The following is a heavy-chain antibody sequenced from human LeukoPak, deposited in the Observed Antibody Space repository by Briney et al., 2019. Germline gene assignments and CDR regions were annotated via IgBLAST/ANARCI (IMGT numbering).Heavy chain of an antibody. Sequence: GASVKVSCKASGYTFTGYYMHWVRQAPGQGLEWRVWINPNSGGTNYAQKFQGRVTMTRDTSISTAYMELSRLRSDDTAVYYCARDPFICSGGSCPSSYYYYYMDVWGKGTTVTISS. J-gene: IGHJ6*03. V-gene: IGHV1-2*02. CDR1: GYTFTGYY. D-gene: IGHD2-15*01. CDR2: INPNSGGT. CDR3: ARDPFICSGGSCPSSYYYYYMDV.